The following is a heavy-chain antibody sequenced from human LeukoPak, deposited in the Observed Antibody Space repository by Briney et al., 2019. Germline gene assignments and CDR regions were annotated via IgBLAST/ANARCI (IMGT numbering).Heavy chain of an antibody. CDR3: ARCTASCYANALDV. CDR1: GFTFSSYA. Sequence: GGSLRLSCAASGFTFSSYAMTCARRAPGEGLEWLSTITYRGGSIYYADSVRRRFTIHRDNYENTLYLQINSLRPEDTAVYFCARCTASCYANALDVWGQGTLLTVSS. D-gene: IGHD2-2*01. V-gene: IGHV3-23*01. CDR2: ITYRGGSI. J-gene: IGHJ3*01.